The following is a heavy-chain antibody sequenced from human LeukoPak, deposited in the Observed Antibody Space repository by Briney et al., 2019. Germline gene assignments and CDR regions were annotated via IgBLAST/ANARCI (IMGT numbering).Heavy chain of an antibody. CDR3: ARAPALFGVVWGVVFGGYYMDV. D-gene: IGHD3-3*01. J-gene: IGHJ6*03. V-gene: IGHV1-8*03. CDR2: MNPNSGNT. CDR1: GYTFTSYD. Sequence: ASVKVSCKASGYTFTSYDINWVRQATGQGLEWMGWMNPNSGNTGYAQKFQGRVTITRNTSISTAYMELSSLRSEDTAVYYCARAPALFGVVWGVVFGGYYMDVWGKGTTVTVSS.